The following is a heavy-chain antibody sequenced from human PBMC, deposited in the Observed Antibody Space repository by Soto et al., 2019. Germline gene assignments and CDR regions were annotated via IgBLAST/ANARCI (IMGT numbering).Heavy chain of an antibody. D-gene: IGHD6-13*01. J-gene: IGHJ6*02. V-gene: IGHV3-30*03. CDR3: ASPPPLYSSSWYYYYYGMDV. Sequence: GGSLRLSCAASGFTFSSYGMHWVRQAPGKGLEWVAVISYDGSNKYYADSVKGRFTISRDNSKNTLYLQMNSLRAEDTAVYYCASPPPLYSSSWYYYYYGMDVWGQGTTVTVS. CDR2: ISYDGSNK. CDR1: GFTFSSYG.